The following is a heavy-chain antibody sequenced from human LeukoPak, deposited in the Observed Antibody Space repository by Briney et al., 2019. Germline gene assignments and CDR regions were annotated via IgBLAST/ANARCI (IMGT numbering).Heavy chain of an antibody. J-gene: IGHJ4*02. CDR2: IIASGGTT. CDR3: ATHERSTCYGDLHY. V-gene: IGHV3-23*01. Sequence: PGGSLRLSCAASGFTFRSYDMRWVRQAPGKGLEWVSPIIASGGTTSYADSVKGRFTISRHNSKNTLYLQMNSLRAEDTAVYYCATHERSTCYGDLHYWGQGTLLTVSS. CDR1: GFTFRSYD. D-gene: IGHD3-10*01.